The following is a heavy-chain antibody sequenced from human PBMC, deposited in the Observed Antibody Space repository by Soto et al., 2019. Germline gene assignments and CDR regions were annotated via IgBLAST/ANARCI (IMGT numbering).Heavy chain of an antibody. J-gene: IGHJ6*02. CDR1: GFTFSNYG. CDR2: TSYDGRNK. V-gene: IGHV3-30*18. CDR3: AKERSGYSPFIHPRYYYYGMDV. D-gene: IGHD5-18*01. Sequence: GGSLRLSCAASGFTFSNYGMHWVRQAPGKGLEWVALTSYDGRNKYYGDSVKGRFTISRDNSKNTLYLQMNSLRAEDTAVYYCAKERSGYSPFIHPRYYYYGMDVWGQGTTVTVSS.